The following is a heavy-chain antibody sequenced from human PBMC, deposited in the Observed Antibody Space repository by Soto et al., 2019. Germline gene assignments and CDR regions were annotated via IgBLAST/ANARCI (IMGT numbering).Heavy chain of an antibody. Sequence: PSETLSLTCTVSGGSISSYYWSWVRQPPGKGLEWIGYIYYSGSTNYNPSLKSRVTISVDTSKNQFSLKLSSVTAAGTAVYYCARYYYDSSGYYFLDYWGQGTLVTVSS. D-gene: IGHD3-22*01. CDR2: IYYSGST. V-gene: IGHV4-59*01. CDR3: ARYYYDSSGYYFLDY. CDR1: GGSISSYY. J-gene: IGHJ4*02.